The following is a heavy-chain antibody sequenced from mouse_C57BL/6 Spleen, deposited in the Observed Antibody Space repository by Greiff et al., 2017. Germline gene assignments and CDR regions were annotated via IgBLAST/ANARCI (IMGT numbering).Heavy chain of an antibody. D-gene: IGHD2-3*01. V-gene: IGHV5-9-1*02. CDR1: GFTFSSYA. J-gene: IGHJ1*03. CDR2: ISSGGDYI. CDR3: TRGGYYGWYFDV. Sequence: EVKLMESGEGLVKPGGSLKLSCAASGFTFSSYAMSWVRQTPEKRLEWVAYISSGGDYIYYADTVKGRFTISRDNARNAQYLQMSSLKSEDTAMYYCTRGGYYGWYFDVWGTGTTLTVSS.